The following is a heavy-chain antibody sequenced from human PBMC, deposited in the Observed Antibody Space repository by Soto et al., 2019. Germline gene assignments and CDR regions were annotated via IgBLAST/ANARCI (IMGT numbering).Heavy chain of an antibody. CDR1: GFTFSSYA. D-gene: IGHD3-3*01. J-gene: IGHJ6*04. CDR2: ISSNGGST. V-gene: IGHV3-64*01. CDR3: ARVRITIFGGMDV. Sequence: EVQLVESGGGLVQPGGSLRLSCAASGFTFSSYAMHWVRQAPGKGLEYVSAISSNGGSTYYANSVKGRFTISRDNSKNTLYLQMGSLRAEDMAVYYCARVRITIFGGMDVWGKGTTVTVS.